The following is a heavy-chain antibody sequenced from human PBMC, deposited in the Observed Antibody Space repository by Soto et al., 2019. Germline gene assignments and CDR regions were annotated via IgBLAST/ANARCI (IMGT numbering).Heavy chain of an antibody. CDR1: GYTFTSYD. CDR3: ATAVAFDYYYGMDV. Sequence: ASVKVSCKASGYTFTSYDINWVRQATGQGLEWTGWMNPNSGNTGYAQKFQGRVTMTRNTSISTAYMELSSLRSEDTAVYYCATAVAFDYYYGMDVWGQGTTVTVSS. CDR2: MNPNSGNT. V-gene: IGHV1-8*01. D-gene: IGHD6-19*01. J-gene: IGHJ6*02.